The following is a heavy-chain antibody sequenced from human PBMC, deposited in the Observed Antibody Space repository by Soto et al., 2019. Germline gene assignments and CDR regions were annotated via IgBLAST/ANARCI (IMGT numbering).Heavy chain of an antibody. V-gene: IGHV3-74*01. CDR2: INSDGSYA. Sequence: EVQLVESGGGLVQPGGSLRLSCAASGFNFSVYWMHWVRQAPGKGLVWVSRINSDGSYASSADSVKGRLTISRDNAKNTLYLQLNSLRAEDTAVYYSARVGAYGAYRSDYWGQGTLVIVSS. CDR1: GFNFSVYW. CDR3: ARVGAYGAYRSDY. J-gene: IGHJ4*02. D-gene: IGHD4-17*01.